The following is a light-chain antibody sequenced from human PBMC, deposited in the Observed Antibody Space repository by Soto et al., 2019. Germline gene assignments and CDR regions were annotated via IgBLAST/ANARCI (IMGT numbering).Light chain of an antibody. V-gene: IGLV2-8*01. CDR1: SSDVGGYNY. Sequence: QSALTQPPSASGSPGQSVTISCTGTSSDVGGYNYVSWYQQHPGKAPKLIIYEVSKRPSGVPDCFSGSKSGNTASLTVSWLQAEDEADYYCTSYAGSNNFFYVFGTGTKVTVL. CDR2: EVS. CDR3: TSYAGSNNFFYV. J-gene: IGLJ1*01.